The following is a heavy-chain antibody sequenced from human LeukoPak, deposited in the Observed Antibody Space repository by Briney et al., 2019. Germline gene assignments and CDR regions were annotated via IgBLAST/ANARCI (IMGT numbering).Heavy chain of an antibody. J-gene: IGHJ4*02. CDR1: GFTFSNHW. CDR3: AREGDDFRYFDY. V-gene: IGHV3-7*04. Sequence: GGSLRLSCAASGFTFSNHWMSWVRQAPGKGLEWVANIKQDGSEKYYVDSVKGRFTISRDNAKKSLYLQINSLRAEDTAVYYCAREGDDFRYFDYWGQGALVTVYS. CDR2: IKQDGSEK. D-gene: IGHD2-21*02.